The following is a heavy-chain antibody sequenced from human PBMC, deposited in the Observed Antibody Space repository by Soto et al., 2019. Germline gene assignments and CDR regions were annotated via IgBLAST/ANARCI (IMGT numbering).Heavy chain of an antibody. Sequence: GGSLSLSCAASGFTFSMYWMHWVRQVPGNGPEWVSRINDDGSSTNYADSVKGRFTISRDNAKNTLYLQMNDLGAEDTAVYYCTRGPRSTSTGTAPFWGQGSMVTVYS. D-gene: IGHD1-1*01. CDR1: GFTFSMYW. CDR2: INDDGSST. V-gene: IGHV3-74*01. J-gene: IGHJ4*02. CDR3: TRGPRSTSTGTAPF.